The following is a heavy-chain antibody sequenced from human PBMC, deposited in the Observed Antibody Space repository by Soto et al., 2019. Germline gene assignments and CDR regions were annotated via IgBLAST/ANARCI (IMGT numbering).Heavy chain of an antibody. CDR2: IEPRDSYT. Sequence: PGESLTSTCPFSGNRFTRYWLPWVRQVPGKGLECLGRIEPRDSYTNYSPSFQGHVTISVDKSINTAYLQWNSLKASDTAIYYCARVGATTLHYFDSWGQGTLVTVSS. D-gene: IGHD1-26*01. J-gene: IGHJ4*02. CDR3: ARVGATTLHYFDS. CDR1: GNRFTRYW. V-gene: IGHV5-10-1*01.